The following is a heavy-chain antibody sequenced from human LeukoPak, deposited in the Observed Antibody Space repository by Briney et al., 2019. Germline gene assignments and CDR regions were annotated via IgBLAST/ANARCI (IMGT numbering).Heavy chain of an antibody. D-gene: IGHD4-17*01. CDR1: GFTFRNYA. Sequence: GSLRLSCAAFGFTFRNYAMNWVRQAPGKGLEWVSSIAATSGSTYYADSVKGRFTISRDNSKNTLYLQMNSLRAEDTALYYCAKAAYGDYVNWFDPWGRGTLVTVSS. J-gene: IGHJ5*02. V-gene: IGHV3-23*01. CDR3: AKAAYGDYVNWFDP. CDR2: IAATSGST.